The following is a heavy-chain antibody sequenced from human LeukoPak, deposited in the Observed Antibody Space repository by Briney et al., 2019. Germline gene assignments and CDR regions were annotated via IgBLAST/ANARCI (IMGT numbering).Heavy chain of an antibody. J-gene: IGHJ4*02. CDR1: ARSISSYD. CDR3: ARRATMVRGAQTIDY. Sequence: EASETLSLTCTLSARSISSYDCGSIRHPPGKGLEWIGYIYYGGSTTYNPSLKGRLTISVDTCKNQFSLKLSSMTAADTAVYYCARRATMVRGAQTIDYWGQGTLVTVSS. D-gene: IGHD3-10*01. CDR2: IYYGGST. V-gene: IGHV4-59*01.